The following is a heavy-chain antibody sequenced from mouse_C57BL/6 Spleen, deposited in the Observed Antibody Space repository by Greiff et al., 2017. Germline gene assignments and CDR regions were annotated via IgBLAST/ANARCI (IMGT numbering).Heavy chain of an antibody. V-gene: IGHV1-55*01. CDR1: GYTFTSYW. D-gene: IGHD2-1*01. CDR3: ARSGGTLTRGND. CDR2: IYPGSGST. J-gene: IGHJ2*01. Sequence: QVQLQQPGAELVKPGASVKMSCKASGYTFTSYWITWVKQRPGQGLEWIGDIYPGSGSTNYNEKFKSKATLTVDTSSSTAYMQLSSLTSEDSAVYYCARSGGTLTRGNDWGQGTTLTVSS.